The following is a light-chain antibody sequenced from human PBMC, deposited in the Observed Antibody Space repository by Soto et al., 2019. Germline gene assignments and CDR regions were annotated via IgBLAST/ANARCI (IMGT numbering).Light chain of an antibody. Sequence: EIVLTQSPDPLSLSPGERATLSCRASQTINNYLAWYKQKHGQAPRLLVYDASYRAIGIPARCSGSGSGTDFTLTIISLAPEDFAVYYCQQRSDWPPRLTVGGGTKVEIK. CDR2: DAS. J-gene: IGKJ4*02. V-gene: IGKV3-11*01. CDR1: QTINNY. CDR3: QQRSDWPPRLT.